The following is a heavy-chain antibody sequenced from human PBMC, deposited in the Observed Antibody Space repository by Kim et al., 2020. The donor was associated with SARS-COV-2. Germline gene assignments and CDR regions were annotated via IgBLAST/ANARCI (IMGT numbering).Heavy chain of an antibody. D-gene: IGHD2-8*01. CDR1: GYTFSNYG. V-gene: IGHV1-18*01. CDR3: ARAHYSTNSPFFY. J-gene: IGHJ4*02. Sequence: ASVKVSCKASGYTFSNYGISWVRLAPGQGREWMGWISGSNGATKYAQKFQGRVTMTTDTSADTAYMELRSLRSDDTALYYCARAHYSTNSPFFYWGQGTLVPVSS. CDR2: ISGSNGAT.